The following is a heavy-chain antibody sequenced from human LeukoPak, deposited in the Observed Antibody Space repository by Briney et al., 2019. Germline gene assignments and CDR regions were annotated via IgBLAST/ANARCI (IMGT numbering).Heavy chain of an antibody. J-gene: IGHJ4*02. V-gene: IGHV3-7*01. CDR1: GFTFSSYW. CDR2: IDQDGNEK. CDR3: AKVMGATPGE. D-gene: IGHD1-26*01. Sequence: GGSLRLSCAASGFTFSSYWMTWVRQAPGKGLEWVANIDQDGNEKYYVDSVRGRFTISRDNAKNSLYLQMDSLRVEDTAVYYCAKVMGATPGEWGQGTLVTVSS.